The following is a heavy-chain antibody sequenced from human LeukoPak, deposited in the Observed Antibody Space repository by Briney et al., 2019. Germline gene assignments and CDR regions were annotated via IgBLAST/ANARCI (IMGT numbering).Heavy chain of an antibody. V-gene: IGHV1-69*05. D-gene: IGHD3-22*01. Sequence: SVKVSCKASGGTFSSYAISWVRQAPGQGLEWMGRIIPNTGGANYAQKFQGRVTITTDESTSTAYMELSSLRSEDTAVYYCARGLGYYDSSGYSFYMDVWGKGTTVTVS. CDR2: IIPNTGGA. J-gene: IGHJ6*03. CDR3: ARGLGYYDSSGYSFYMDV. CDR1: GGTFSSYA.